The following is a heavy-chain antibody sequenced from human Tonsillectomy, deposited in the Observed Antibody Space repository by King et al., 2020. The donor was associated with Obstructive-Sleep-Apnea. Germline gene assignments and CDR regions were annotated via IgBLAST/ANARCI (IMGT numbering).Heavy chain of an antibody. D-gene: IGHD4-17*01. Sequence: QLQESGPGLVKPSQTLSLTCTVSGGSISSGDYYWSWIRQPPGKGLEWIGYIYYSGRTYYNPSLKSRVTISVDTSKNQFSLKLSSVTAADTAVYYCARVGYGDYGGYYFDYWGQGTLVTVSS. CDR3: ARVGYGDYGGYYFDY. CDR1: GGSISSGDYY. J-gene: IGHJ4*02. V-gene: IGHV4-30-4*01. CDR2: IYYSGRT.